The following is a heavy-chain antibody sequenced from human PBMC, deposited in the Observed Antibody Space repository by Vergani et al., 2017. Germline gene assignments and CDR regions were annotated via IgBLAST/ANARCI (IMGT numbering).Heavy chain of an antibody. CDR1: GFTFTSSA. CDR3: AADLGTSYDSSDEAFDF. CDR2: IVVGSGNT. V-gene: IGHV1-58*01. D-gene: IGHD3-22*01. J-gene: IGHJ3*01. Sequence: QMQLVQSGPEVKKPGTSVKVSCKASGFTFTSSAVQWVRQARGQRLGWIGWIVVGSGNTNYAQKFQERVTITRDMSTSTAYMELSSLRSEDTAAYYCAADLGTSYDSSDEAFDFWGQGTMVTVSS.